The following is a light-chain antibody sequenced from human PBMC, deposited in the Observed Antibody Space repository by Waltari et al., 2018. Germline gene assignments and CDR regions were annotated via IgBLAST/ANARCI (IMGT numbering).Light chain of an antibody. J-gene: IGKJ4*01. CDR3: QQRHNWPLT. Sequence: EIVLTQSQATLSLSPGERATLPCRASQSVRSYLAWYQQNPGQAPRLLIYDTSNRASGIPARFSGSGSGTDFSLSISSLEPEDFAVYYCQQRHNWPLTFGGGTKVEIK. CDR1: QSVRSY. V-gene: IGKV3-11*01. CDR2: DTS.